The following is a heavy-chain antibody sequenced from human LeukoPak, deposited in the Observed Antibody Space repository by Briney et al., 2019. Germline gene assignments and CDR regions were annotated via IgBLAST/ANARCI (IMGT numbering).Heavy chain of an antibody. CDR2: ISGSGGST. J-gene: IGHJ4*02. CDR3: AKGETVTTTSFDY. Sequence: GGSLRLSCTTSKFNFNSYGMTWVRQAPGKGLEWVSSISGSGGSTQYAASVQGRFTISRDNSKNTLYLQVNSLRAEDTAVYYCAKGETVTTTSFDYWGQGTLVTVSS. CDR1: KFNFNSYG. V-gene: IGHV3-23*01. D-gene: IGHD4-17*01.